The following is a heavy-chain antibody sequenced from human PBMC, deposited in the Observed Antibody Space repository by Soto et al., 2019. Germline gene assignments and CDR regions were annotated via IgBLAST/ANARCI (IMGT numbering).Heavy chain of an antibody. D-gene: IGHD6-6*01. CDR3: AIEIEYSSLYRYMDV. Sequence: ASVKVSCKASGGTFSSYTISWVRQAPGQGLEWMGRIIPILGIANYAQKFQGRVTITADKSTSTAYMELSSLRSEDTAVYYCAIEIEYSSLYRYMDVWGKGTTVTVSS. CDR1: GGTFSSYT. V-gene: IGHV1-69*02. CDR2: IIPILGIA. J-gene: IGHJ6*03.